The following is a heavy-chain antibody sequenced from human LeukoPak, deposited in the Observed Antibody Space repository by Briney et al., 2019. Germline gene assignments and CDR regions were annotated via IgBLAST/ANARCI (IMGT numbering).Heavy chain of an antibody. V-gene: IGHV3-69-1*02. Sequence: PGGSLRLSCAASGFPFSSYVMSWVRQAPRRGLEWVSTIAADSTTYYAVSVKGRFTISRDNSKNALLLQMNGLRAEDTAVYYCARAGPPAFDPWGQGTLVTVSS. CDR1: GFPFSSYV. CDR3: ARAGPPAFDP. CDR2: IAADSTT. J-gene: IGHJ5*02.